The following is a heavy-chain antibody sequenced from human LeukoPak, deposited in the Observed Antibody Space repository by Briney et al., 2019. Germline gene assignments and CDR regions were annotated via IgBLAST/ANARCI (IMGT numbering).Heavy chain of an antibody. CDR2: IYYSGNT. J-gene: IGHJ4*02. CDR3: ARRGVEMATIVY. CDR1: GGSTSTSSSY. Sequence: SETLSLTCTVSGGSTSTSSSYWGWIRQPPGKGLEWIGSIYYSGNTYYNPSLKSRVTMSVDTSKNQFSLRLSSVTAADTAVYFCARRGVEMATIVYWGQGTLVTVSS. D-gene: IGHD5-24*01. V-gene: IGHV4-39*01.